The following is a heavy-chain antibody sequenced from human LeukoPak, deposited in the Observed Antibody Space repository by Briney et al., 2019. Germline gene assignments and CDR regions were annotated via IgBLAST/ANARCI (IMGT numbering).Heavy chain of an antibody. CDR3: ARRGGGNYRDY. J-gene: IGHJ4*02. Sequence: GGSLRLSCAASGFTVSSSYMSWVRQAPGKGLEWVSVIYSGGTTYYADSVKGRFTISRDNSKNTLYLQMNSLRVEDTAVYYCARRGGGNYRDYWGRGTLVTVSS. D-gene: IGHD1-26*01. CDR2: IYSGGTT. CDR1: GFTVSSSY. V-gene: IGHV3-66*02.